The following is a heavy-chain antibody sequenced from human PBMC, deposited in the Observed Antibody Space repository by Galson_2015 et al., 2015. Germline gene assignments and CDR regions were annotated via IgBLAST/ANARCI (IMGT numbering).Heavy chain of an antibody. CDR2: LSKTDTA. V-gene: IGHV3-53*01. CDR3: ARGRGFICGF. D-gene: IGHD3-10*01. J-gene: IGHJ4*02. Sequence: SLRLSCAASGYTASSNYMAWFRQAPGKGLEWVSVLSKTDTAYYVDSVRGRFTISRDNSKNTVYLQMDYLTVDDTAVYYCARGRGFICGFWGRGPLVTVSS. CDR1: GYTASSNY.